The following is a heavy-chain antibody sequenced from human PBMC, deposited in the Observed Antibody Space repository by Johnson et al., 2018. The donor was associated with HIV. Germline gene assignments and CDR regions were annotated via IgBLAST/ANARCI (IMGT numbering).Heavy chain of an antibody. CDR1: GFTFTSFA. J-gene: IGHJ3*02. Sequence: VQLVESGGGLVQPGGSLRLSCAASGFTFTSFAMHWVRQAPGKGLEWVAFISYDGSNKYYADSVKGRFTISRENSKNTLFLQMNSLRAEDTAVYYCARDPREGWPGAFDIWGQGTMVTVSS. V-gene: IGHV3-30-3*01. CDR3: ARDPREGWPGAFDI. D-gene: IGHD6-19*01. CDR2: ISYDGSNK.